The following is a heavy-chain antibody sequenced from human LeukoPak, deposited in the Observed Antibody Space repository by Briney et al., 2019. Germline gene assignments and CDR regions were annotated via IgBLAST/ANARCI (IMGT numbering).Heavy chain of an antibody. CDR2: INSDGSGT. CDR1: GFTFSSYW. Sequence: GGSLRLSCAASGFTFSSYWMHWVRQAPGKGLVWVSRINSDGSGTSYADSVKGRFTISRDNAKNTLYLQMNSLRADDTAVYYCARQTRGIVGTTTGWFDPWGQGTLVTVSS. D-gene: IGHD1-26*01. CDR3: ARQTRGIVGTTTGWFDP. J-gene: IGHJ5*02. V-gene: IGHV3-74*01.